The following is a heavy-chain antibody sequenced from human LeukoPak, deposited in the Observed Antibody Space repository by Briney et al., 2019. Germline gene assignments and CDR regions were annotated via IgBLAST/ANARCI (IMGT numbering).Heavy chain of an antibody. Sequence: GGSLRLSCAASGFTFSSYAMHWVRQAPGKGLEWVAVISYDGSNKYYADSVKGRFTISRDNSKNTLYLQMNSLRAEDTAVYYCARGGGSYYNWFDPWGQGTLVTVSS. J-gene: IGHJ5*02. CDR1: GFTFSSYA. CDR2: ISYDGSNK. V-gene: IGHV3-30*04. D-gene: IGHD1-26*01. CDR3: ARGGGSYYNWFDP.